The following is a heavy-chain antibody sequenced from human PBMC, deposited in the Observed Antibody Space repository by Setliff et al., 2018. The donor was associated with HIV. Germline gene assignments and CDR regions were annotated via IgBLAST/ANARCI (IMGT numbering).Heavy chain of an antibody. J-gene: IGHJ6*03. D-gene: IGHD1-26*01. CDR3: ARGREVKRDTYYDYFYMDV. CDR2: INHCGIT. Sequence: TSETLSLTCAVYGESFTDYFWTWIRQSPGKGLEWLGEINHCGITNQNPSLKSRFIVSVDTSKNQFSLRLNSVTAADTAVYYCARGREVKRDTYYDYFYMDVWSRGTAVT. V-gene: IGHV4-34*01. CDR1: GESFTDYF.